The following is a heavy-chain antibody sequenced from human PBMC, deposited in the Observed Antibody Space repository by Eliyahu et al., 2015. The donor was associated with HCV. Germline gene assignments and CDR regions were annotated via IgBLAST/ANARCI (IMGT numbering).Heavy chain of an antibody. Sequence: QVQLVQSGAEVKKPGASVKXSCXASGYTSIAGYYISWVRQAPGQGLEWMGWINPNSGGTNYAQNFQGRVTLTRDTSISTAYMELSRLRSDDTAVYYCARGPEGGYNSDYWGQGTLVTVSS. V-gene: IGHV1-2*02. CDR2: INPNSGGT. CDR1: GYTSIAGYY. D-gene: IGHD5-12*01. CDR3: ARGPEGGYNSDY. J-gene: IGHJ4*02.